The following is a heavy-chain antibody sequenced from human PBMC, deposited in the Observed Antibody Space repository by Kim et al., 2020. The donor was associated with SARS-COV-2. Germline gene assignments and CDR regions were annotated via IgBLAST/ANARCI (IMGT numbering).Heavy chain of an antibody. V-gene: IGHV6-1*01. J-gene: IGHJ4*02. D-gene: IGHD6-13*01. CDR3: ARDGTVYSSSWLDY. Sequence: AVSVKSRITINPDTAKNQFSLQLNSVTPEDTAVYYCARDGTVYSSSWLDYWGQGTLVTVSS.